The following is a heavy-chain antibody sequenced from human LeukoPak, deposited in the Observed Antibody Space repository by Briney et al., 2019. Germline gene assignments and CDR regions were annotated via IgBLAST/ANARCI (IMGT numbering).Heavy chain of an antibody. Sequence: GGSLRLSCAVSGFTFSSYAMSWVRQAPGKGLQWVSSIRGGATYYADSVKGRFTISRDNSKNTLFLQMNSLRAEDTAVYYCAKDGRSSTPGYWGQGTLVTVSS. CDR2: IRGGAT. CDR3: AKDGRSSTPGY. D-gene: IGHD2-2*01. V-gene: IGHV3-23*01. J-gene: IGHJ4*02. CDR1: GFTFSSYA.